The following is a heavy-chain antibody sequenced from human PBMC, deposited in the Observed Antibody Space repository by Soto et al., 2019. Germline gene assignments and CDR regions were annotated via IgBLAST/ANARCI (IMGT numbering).Heavy chain of an antibody. CDR3: TSTRPGTNVFDI. CDR2: IRSKGDGGAT. CDR1: GITLSNAW. D-gene: IGHD1-1*01. Sequence: EVQLAESGGGLVEPGGSLRLSCAGSGITLSNAWMNWVRQAAGKGLEWVGRIRSKGDGGATEYAAPVEGRFTFSRDDSENTLFLQMSALKPEDTGVYFCTSTRPGTNVFDIWGPGTMVIVSS. J-gene: IGHJ3*02. V-gene: IGHV3-15*01.